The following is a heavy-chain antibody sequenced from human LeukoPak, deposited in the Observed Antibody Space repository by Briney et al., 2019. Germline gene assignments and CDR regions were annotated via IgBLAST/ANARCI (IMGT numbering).Heavy chain of an antibody. Sequence: GGSLRLSCAAPGLIFDNYAIHWVRQAPGKGLGWVSLISGDGGSAFYADSVRGRFTISRDNTRKSLSLQMSSLRSEDTALYYCARESETSGWYDYWGQGTLVTVSS. J-gene: IGHJ4*02. CDR1: GLIFDNYA. CDR2: ISGDGGSA. CDR3: ARESETSGWYDY. D-gene: IGHD6-19*01. V-gene: IGHV3-43*02.